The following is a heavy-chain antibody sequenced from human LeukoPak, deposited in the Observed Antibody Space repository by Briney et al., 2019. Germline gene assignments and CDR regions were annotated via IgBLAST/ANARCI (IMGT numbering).Heavy chain of an antibody. CDR2: ISAYNGNT. D-gene: IGHD3-16*02. J-gene: IGHJ4*02. V-gene: IGHV1-18*01. CDR3: ARGPQEMITFGGVIVSLYFDY. Sequence: ASVKVSCKASGYTFTSYGISWVRQAPGQGLEWMGWISAYNGNTNYAQKFQGRVTITADESTSTAYMELSSLRSEDTAVYYCARGPQEMITFGGVIVSLYFDYWGQGTLVTVSS. CDR1: GYTFTSYG.